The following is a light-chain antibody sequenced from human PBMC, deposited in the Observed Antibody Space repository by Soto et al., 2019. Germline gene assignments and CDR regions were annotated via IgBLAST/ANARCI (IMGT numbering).Light chain of an antibody. CDR2: SDN. Sequence: QSVLTQPPSVSAAPGQRVTISCSGSSSNIGGNSVSWYQQLPGTAPKLLIFSDNNRPSGVPDRFSGSKSGTSASLAITGLRAEDEADYYCQSYDNNSDYVFGTGTKVTV. CDR1: SSNIGGNS. V-gene: IGLV1-40*01. CDR3: QSYDNNSDYV. J-gene: IGLJ1*01.